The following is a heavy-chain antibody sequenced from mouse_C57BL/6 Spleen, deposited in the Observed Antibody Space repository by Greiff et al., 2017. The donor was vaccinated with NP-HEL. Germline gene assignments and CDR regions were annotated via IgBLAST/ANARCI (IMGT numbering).Heavy chain of an antibody. CDR2: ISSGGSYT. V-gene: IGHV5-6*01. CDR3: ARYYGSSYGYFDV. CDR1: GFTFSSYG. Sequence: VQLKESGGDLVKPGGSLKLSCAASGFTFSSYGMSWVRQTPDKRLEWVGTISSGGSYTYYPASVKVRFTITRDNAKNTLYLQMSSLKSEDTAMYYCARYYGSSYGYFDVWGTGTTVTVSS. D-gene: IGHD1-1*01. J-gene: IGHJ1*03.